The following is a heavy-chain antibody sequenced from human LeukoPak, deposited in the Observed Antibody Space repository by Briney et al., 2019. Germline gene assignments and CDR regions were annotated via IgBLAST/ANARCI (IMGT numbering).Heavy chain of an antibody. D-gene: IGHD1-7*01. V-gene: IGHV3-21*01. Sequence: GGSLRLSCAASGFTFSSYSMNWVRQAPGKGLEWVSSISGSSGYIYYAESVKGRVTISRDNTKNSLYLHMNSVRAEDTAVYYCVCARNYPSAFDIWGQGTMVTVSS. CDR3: VCARNYPSAFDI. J-gene: IGHJ3*02. CDR1: GFTFSSYS. CDR2: ISGSSGYI.